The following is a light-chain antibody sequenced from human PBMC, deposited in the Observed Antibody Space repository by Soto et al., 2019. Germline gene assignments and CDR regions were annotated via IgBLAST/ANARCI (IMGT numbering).Light chain of an antibody. Sequence: DNVMTQSPDSLAVSLGERATINCKSSQSVLYSSNNKNYLAWYQQKPGQPPKVLIYWASTRESGVPDRFSGSGSETDFTLTVSSLQAEDVAVYYCQQYYSIPRTFGQGTKVEIK. CDR2: WAS. V-gene: IGKV4-1*01. J-gene: IGKJ1*01. CDR3: QQYYSIPRT. CDR1: QSVLYSSNNKNY.